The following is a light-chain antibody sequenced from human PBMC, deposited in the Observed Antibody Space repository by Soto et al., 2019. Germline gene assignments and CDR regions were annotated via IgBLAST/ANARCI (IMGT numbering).Light chain of an antibody. J-gene: IGKJ5*01. V-gene: IGKV1-39*01. CDR2: GAS. Sequence: GDRVTITCRASHPISNYLNWYQHRPGKAPKLLXYGASTLQSGVPSRFSGSEYGTDFTLTITSLQPEDCATYYCQQTYATPITFGQGKRLEIK. CDR1: HPISNY. CDR3: QQTYATPIT.